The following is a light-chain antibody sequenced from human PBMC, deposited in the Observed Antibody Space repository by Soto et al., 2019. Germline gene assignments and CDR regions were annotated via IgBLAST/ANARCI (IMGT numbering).Light chain of an antibody. CDR1: QSVTSSY. V-gene: IGKV3-20*01. CDR3: QQRNPLT. Sequence: IVLTQSPGILSLSPGERATLSCRASQSVTSSYLAWYQQKPGQAPRLLIYGASTRATGISDRFSGSGSGTDFTLTISRLEPEDFAVYYCQQRNPLTFGGGTKVEIK. J-gene: IGKJ4*01. CDR2: GAS.